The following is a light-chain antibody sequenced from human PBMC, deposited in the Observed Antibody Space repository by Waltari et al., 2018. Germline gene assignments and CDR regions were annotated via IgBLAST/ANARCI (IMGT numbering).Light chain of an antibody. CDR3: QQYQSSPSLT. CDR2: ATS. J-gene: IGKJ4*01. V-gene: IGKV1-9*01. CDR1: QGISSY. Sequence: IQLTQSPSSLSASVGDRVTITCRASQGISSYLAWYQQKPGQVPKLLIYATSTLQTGVPSRFSGSGSGTDFTLTINSLQPEDVAVYYCQQYQSSPSLTFGGGTKVEI.